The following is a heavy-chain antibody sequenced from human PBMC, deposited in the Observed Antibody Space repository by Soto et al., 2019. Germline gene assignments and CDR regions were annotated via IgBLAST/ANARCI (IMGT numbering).Heavy chain of an antibody. Sequence: QVQLVQSGAEVKKPGASVKVSCKASGYTFTSYDINWVRQATGQGLEWMGWMNPNSGNTGYEQKFQGRVTMTRNTSISTAYRELSSLRSEDTAVYYCARRGYSSSWYYYYYYGMDVWGQGTMVTGSS. D-gene: IGHD6-13*01. CDR1: GYTFTSYD. V-gene: IGHV1-8*01. CDR2: MNPNSGNT. CDR3: ARRGYSSSWYYYYYYGMDV. J-gene: IGHJ6*02.